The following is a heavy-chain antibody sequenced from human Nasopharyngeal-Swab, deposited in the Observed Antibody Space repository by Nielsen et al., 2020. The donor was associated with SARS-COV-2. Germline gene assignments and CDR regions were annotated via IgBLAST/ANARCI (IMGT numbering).Heavy chain of an antibody. J-gene: IGHJ3*02. CDR1: GFTFSSYA. CDR3: AKDTALYLAFDI. V-gene: IGHV3-23*01. Sequence: GASLKISCAASGFTFSSYAMSWVRQAPGKGLEWVSAISGSGGSTYYADSVKGRFTISRDNSKNTLYLQMNSLRAGDTAVYYCAKDTALYLAFDIWGQGTMVTVSS. D-gene: IGHD3-9*01. CDR2: ISGSGGST.